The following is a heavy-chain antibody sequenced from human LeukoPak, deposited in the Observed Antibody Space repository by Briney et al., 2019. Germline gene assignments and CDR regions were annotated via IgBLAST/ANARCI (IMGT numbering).Heavy chain of an antibody. CDR1: GFSFGRNA. V-gene: IGHV3-23*01. CDR2: ISGSGRTT. CDR3: ARDQYDTWSRRGNFDS. J-gene: IGHJ4*02. D-gene: IGHD3-3*01. Sequence: GGSLRLSCAASGFSFGRNAMSWVRQVPGKGLEWVSVISGSGRTTFYADSVKGRFTISRDNTKNSLYLQMNSLRAEDTAVFYCARDQYDTWSRRGNFDSWGQGTLVIVSS.